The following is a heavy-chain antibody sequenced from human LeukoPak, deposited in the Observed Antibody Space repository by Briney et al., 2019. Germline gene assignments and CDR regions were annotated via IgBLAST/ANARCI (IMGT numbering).Heavy chain of an antibody. J-gene: IGHJ4*02. CDR1: GRSVSSGSFY. V-gene: IGHV4-61*01. CDR3: ATRYCSGGSCRFDY. Sequence: PSETLSLTCTVSGRSVSSGSFYWSWIRQPPGKGLEWIGYIYYSGSTNYNPSLKSRVTISVDTSKSQFSLKLSSVAAADTAVYYCATRYCSGGSCRFDYWGQGTLVTVSS. D-gene: IGHD2-15*01. CDR2: IYYSGST.